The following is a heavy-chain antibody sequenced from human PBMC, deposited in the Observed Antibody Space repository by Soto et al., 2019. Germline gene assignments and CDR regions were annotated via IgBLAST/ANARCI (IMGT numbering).Heavy chain of an antibody. CDR1: GFTFSSYW. D-gene: IGHD6-19*01. Sequence: GGSLRLSCAASGFTFSSYWMHWVRQAPGKGLVWVSRINSDGSSTSYADSVKGRFTISRDNAKNTLYLQMNSLRAEDTAVYYCARGPSQWHMDYWGQGTLVTVSS. J-gene: IGHJ4*02. CDR2: INSDGSST. V-gene: IGHV3-74*01. CDR3: ARGPSQWHMDY.